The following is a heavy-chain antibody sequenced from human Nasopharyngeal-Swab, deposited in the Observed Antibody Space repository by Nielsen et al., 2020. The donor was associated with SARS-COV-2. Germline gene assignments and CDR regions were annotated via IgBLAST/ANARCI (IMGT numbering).Heavy chain of an antibody. V-gene: IGHV4-61*02. J-gene: IGHJ4*02. CDR3: ARKRGYSYGYYDY. Sequence: SETLSLTCTVSGGSISSGRYYWSWIRQPAGKGLEWIGRIYTSGSTNYNPSLKSRVTISVDTSKNQFSLKLSSVTAADTAVYYCARKRGYSYGYYDYWGQGTLVTVSS. CDR2: IYTSGST. CDR1: GGSISSGRYY. D-gene: IGHD5-18*01.